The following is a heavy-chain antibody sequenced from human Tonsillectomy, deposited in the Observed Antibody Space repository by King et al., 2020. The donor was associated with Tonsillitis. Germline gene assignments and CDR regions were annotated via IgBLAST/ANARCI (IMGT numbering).Heavy chain of an antibody. V-gene: IGHV1-2*02. CDR1: GYTFTGYY. CDR2: INPNSGGT. D-gene: IGHD5-24*01. J-gene: IGHJ4*02. CDR3: ARDRRDGYSRATVYFDD. Sequence: QLVQSGAEVKKPGASVKVSCKASGYTFTGYYLHWVRQTPGQGLEWMGYINPNSGGTYYAQKFQDRVTMTRDTSISTAYMELSRLRSDDTAVYYCARDRRDGYSRATVYFDDWGQETLVTVSS.